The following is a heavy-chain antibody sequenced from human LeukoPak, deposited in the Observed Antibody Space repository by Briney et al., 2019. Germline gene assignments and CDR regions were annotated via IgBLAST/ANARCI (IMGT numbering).Heavy chain of an antibody. Sequence: PGRSLRLSCAASGFTFNSYIMHWVRQAPGKGLEWVAVISYDGSKKYYADSLKGRFTISRDNSKNTLYLQMNSLRAEDTAVYYCARDRVGATDYFDYWGQGTLVTVSS. CDR2: ISYDGSKK. CDR1: GFTFNSYI. V-gene: IGHV3-30*04. J-gene: IGHJ4*02. D-gene: IGHD1-26*01. CDR3: ARDRVGATDYFDY.